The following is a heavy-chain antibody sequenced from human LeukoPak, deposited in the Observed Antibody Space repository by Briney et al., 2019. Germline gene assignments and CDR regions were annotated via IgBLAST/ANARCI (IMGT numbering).Heavy chain of an antibody. CDR3: ARAYCSTTSCYNFDY. CDR1: GFTFYDYG. J-gene: IGHJ4*02. Sequence: GGSLRLSCAASGFTFYDYGMSWVRQAPGKGLEWVSGINWNGGSTGYADSVKGRFTISRDNAKNSLYLQMNSLRAEDTALYHCARAYCSTTSCYNFDYWGQGTLVTVSS. D-gene: IGHD2-2*02. V-gene: IGHV3-20*01. CDR2: INWNGGST.